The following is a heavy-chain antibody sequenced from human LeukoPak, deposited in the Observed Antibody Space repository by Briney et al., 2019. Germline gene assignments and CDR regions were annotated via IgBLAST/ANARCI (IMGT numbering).Heavy chain of an antibody. CDR3: ARDFGPADGFNI. CDR2: IYYSETT. J-gene: IGHJ3*02. CDR1: GGSITRNY. V-gene: IGHV4-59*12. D-gene: IGHD3-16*01. Sequence: SETLSLTCTVSGGSITRNYWNWIRQPPGKGLEWIGNIYYSETTNYNPSLKSRVSISVDTSKNQFSLKLSSVTAADTAVYYCARDFGPADGFNIWGQGTMVTVSS.